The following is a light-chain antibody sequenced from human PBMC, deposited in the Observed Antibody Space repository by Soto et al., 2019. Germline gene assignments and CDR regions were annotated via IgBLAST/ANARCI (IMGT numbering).Light chain of an antibody. CDR1: TGAVTSGHY. CDR3: LLYYAGVVV. Sequence: QAVVTQEPSLTVSPGGTVTLTCASSTGAVTSGHYPNWLQQKPGQAPRALIYSTDVKHTSTPARFSGSLLGGKAALTLSGVKPEDEADYYCLLYYAGVVVFGGGTKLTVL. V-gene: IGLV7-43*01. CDR2: STD. J-gene: IGLJ2*01.